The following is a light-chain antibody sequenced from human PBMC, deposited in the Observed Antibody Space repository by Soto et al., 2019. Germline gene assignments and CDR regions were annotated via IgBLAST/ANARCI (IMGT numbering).Light chain of an antibody. J-gene: IGKJ2*01. CDR1: QSISSW. CDR3: LQYNSLPYT. Sequence: DIQMTQSPSTLSASVGDRVTITCRASQSISSWLAWYQQKPGKAPKLLIYKASSLESGVPSRFSGSGSGTEFTLTISSLETDDFGTYFCLQYNSLPYTFGQGTKLEIK. CDR2: KAS. V-gene: IGKV1-5*03.